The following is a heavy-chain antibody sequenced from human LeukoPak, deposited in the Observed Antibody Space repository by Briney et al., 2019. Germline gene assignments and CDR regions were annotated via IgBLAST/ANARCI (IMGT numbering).Heavy chain of an antibody. J-gene: IGHJ6*03. V-gene: IGHV3-48*03. D-gene: IGHD1-7*01. CDR1: GFSISSYE. Sequence: GGSLRLSCAASGFSISSYEMNWVRQAPGKGLEWVSLISSSGSTIWYADSVKGRFTISRDNAKNSLYLQMNSLRAEDTAVYYCARVELAPYYYYMDVWGKGTTVTVSS. CDR2: ISSSGSTI. CDR3: ARVELAPYYYYMDV.